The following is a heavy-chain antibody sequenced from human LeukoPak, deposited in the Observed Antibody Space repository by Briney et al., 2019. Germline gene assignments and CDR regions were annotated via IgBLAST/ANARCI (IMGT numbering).Heavy chain of an antibody. CDR3: AKGYYDYVWGSYRYTPDY. CDR1: GFTFSSYA. D-gene: IGHD3-16*02. CDR2: ISGSGGST. J-gene: IGHJ4*02. V-gene: IGHV3-23*01. Sequence: QPGGSLRLSCAASGFTFSSYAMSWVRQAPGKGLEWVSAISGSGGSTYYADSVKGRFTISRDNSKNTLYLQMNSLRAEDTAVYYSAKGYYDYVWGSYRYTPDYWGQGTLVTVSS.